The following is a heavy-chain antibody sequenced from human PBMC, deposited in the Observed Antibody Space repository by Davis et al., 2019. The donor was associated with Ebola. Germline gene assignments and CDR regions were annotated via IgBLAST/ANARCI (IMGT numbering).Heavy chain of an antibody. CDR1: GFTFSSYG. Sequence: PGGSLRLSCAASGFTFSSYGMHWVRQAPGKGLEWVAVISYDGSNKYYADSVKGRFTISRDNSKNTLYLQMNSLRAEDTAVYYCAKDAFVQLERRYYYYYMDVWGKGTTVTVSS. CDR3: AKDAFVQLERRYYYYYMDV. J-gene: IGHJ6*03. D-gene: IGHD1-1*01. CDR2: ISYDGSNK. V-gene: IGHV3-30*18.